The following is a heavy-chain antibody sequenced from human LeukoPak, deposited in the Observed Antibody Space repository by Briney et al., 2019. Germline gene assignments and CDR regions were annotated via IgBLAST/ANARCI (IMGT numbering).Heavy chain of an antibody. Sequence: SETLSLTCTASGDSIRSSYWSWIRQPPGKGLEWIGYIYHSGSGNYNPSLKSRVTMSVDTSKSQCSLNLRSVTAADTAIYYCAKHLGFCSTSRCYSWFAPWGQGTLVTVSS. J-gene: IGHJ5*02. CDR1: GDSIRSSY. CDR3: AKHLGFCSTSRCYSWFAP. CDR2: IYHSGSG. D-gene: IGHD2-2*02. V-gene: IGHV4-59*08.